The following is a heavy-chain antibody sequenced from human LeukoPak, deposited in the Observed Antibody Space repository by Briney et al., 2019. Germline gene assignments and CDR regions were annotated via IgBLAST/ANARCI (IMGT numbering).Heavy chain of an antibody. CDR3: ARDKEVWSSNYFDY. V-gene: IGHV3-48*04. D-gene: IGHD3-10*01. J-gene: IGHJ4*02. Sequence: GGSLRLSCAASGFTFSTYSMIWVRQAPGKGLEWVSYISSSSTMIYYADSVKGRFTISRDNAKNSLYLQMNSLRAEDTAVYYCARDKEVWSSNYFDYWGQGTLVTVSS. CDR1: GFTFSTYS. CDR2: ISSSSTMI.